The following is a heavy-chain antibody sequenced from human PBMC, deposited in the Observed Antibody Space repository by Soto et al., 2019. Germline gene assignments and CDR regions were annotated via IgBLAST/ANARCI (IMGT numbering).Heavy chain of an antibody. CDR1: GFSLRNARMG. V-gene: IGHV2-26*01. J-gene: IGHJ6*03. CDR2: IVSNDEK. CDR3: ARMLAVNYCYYYLVV. D-gene: IGHD3-22*01. Sequence: QVTLKESGPVVVKPTETLTLTCTVSGFSLRNARMGVSWIRQPAGKAPEWLAHIVSNDEKSYNKSLQTRLTISKDTSNSQVVLTITYMDPVDTATYFCARMLAVNYCYYYLVVWGEGTAVTVS.